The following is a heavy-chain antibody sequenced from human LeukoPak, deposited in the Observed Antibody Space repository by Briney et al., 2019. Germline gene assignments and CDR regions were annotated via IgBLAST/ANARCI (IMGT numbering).Heavy chain of an antibody. Sequence: GGSLRLSCAASGFIFSDYWMTWVRQAPGKGLEWLTNINEDGSVKHYVDSVKGRFTISRDNAKNSLYLQMNSLRAEDTAVYYCARDRAYKSFDYWGQGTLVTVSS. V-gene: IGHV3-7*01. CDR1: GFIFSDYW. J-gene: IGHJ4*02. CDR3: ARDRAYKSFDY. D-gene: IGHD3-16*01. CDR2: INEDGSVK.